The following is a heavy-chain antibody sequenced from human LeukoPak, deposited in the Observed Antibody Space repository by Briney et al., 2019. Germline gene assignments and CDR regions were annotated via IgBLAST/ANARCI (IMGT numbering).Heavy chain of an antibody. Sequence: KPGGSLRLSCAASGFTFSSYSMNWVRQAPGKGLEWVSSISSSSSYIYYADSVKGRFTISRDNAKNSLYLQMNSLRAEDTAVYYCARHETTVTPRYYYGMDVWGQGTTVTVSS. V-gene: IGHV3-21*01. CDR3: ARHETTVTPRYYYGMDV. D-gene: IGHD4-17*01. J-gene: IGHJ6*02. CDR1: GFTFSSYS. CDR2: ISSSSSYI.